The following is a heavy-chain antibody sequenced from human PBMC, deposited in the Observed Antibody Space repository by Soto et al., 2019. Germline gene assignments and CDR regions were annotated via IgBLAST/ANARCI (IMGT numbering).Heavy chain of an antibody. CDR2: IYKSTTT. Sequence: SETLSPTCSVSGDSISTVDYFWAWIRQPPGQALEYIGYIYKSTTTYYNPSFESRVAISLDTSKSQFSLNVTSVTAADTAVYFCARGRYCLTGRCFPNWFDSWGQGTLVTVSS. CDR3: ARGRYCLTGRCFPNWFDS. CDR1: GDSISTVDYF. D-gene: IGHD2-15*01. V-gene: IGHV4-30-4*01. J-gene: IGHJ5*01.